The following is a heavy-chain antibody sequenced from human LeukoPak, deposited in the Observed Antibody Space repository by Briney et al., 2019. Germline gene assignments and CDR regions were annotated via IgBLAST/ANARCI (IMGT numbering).Heavy chain of an antibody. CDR1: GFSFSGSA. CDR2: IRSKVNSYAT. CDR3: TGYDFGDYASAY. V-gene: IGHV3-73*01. D-gene: IGHD4-17*01. Sequence: PPGGSLRLSCAASGFSFSGSAIHWVRQASGKGLEWVGRIRSKVNSYATAYAASVKGRFTISRDESKNTAYLQMNSLKTEDTAVYYCTGYDFGDYASAYWGQGTLVTVSS. J-gene: IGHJ4*02.